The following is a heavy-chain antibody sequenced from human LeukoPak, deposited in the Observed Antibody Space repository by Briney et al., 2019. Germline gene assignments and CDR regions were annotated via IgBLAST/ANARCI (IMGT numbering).Heavy chain of an antibody. J-gene: IGHJ4*02. Sequence: GGSLRLSCAASGFTFSSYSMNWVRQAPGKGLEWVSSISSSSSYIYYADSVKGRFTISRDNAKNSLYLQMNSLRAEDTAVYYCARDLFDYYDSSGYYYRFGYWGQGTLVTVSS. D-gene: IGHD3-22*01. CDR1: GFTFSSYS. CDR2: ISSSSSYI. V-gene: IGHV3-21*01. CDR3: ARDLFDYYDSSGYYYRFGY.